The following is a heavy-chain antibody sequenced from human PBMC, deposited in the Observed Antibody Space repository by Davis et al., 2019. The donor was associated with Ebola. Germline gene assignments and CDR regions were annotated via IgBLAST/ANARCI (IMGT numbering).Heavy chain of an antibody. CDR1: GGSISSSNW. CDR3: TGTLIAAAGRGDY. CDR2: IYHSGST. Sequence: MPSETLSLTCAVSGGSISSSNWWSWVRQPPGKGLEWIGEIYHSGSTNYNPSLKSRVTISVDKSKNQFSLKLSSVTAADTAVYYCTGTLIAAAGRGDYWGQGTLVTVSS. V-gene: IGHV4-4*02. J-gene: IGHJ4*02. D-gene: IGHD6-13*01.